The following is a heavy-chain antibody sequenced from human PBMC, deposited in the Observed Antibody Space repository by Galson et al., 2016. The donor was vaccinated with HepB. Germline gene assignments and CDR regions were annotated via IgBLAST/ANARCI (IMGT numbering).Heavy chain of an antibody. J-gene: IGHJ4*02. D-gene: IGHD3-10*01. Sequence: SLRLSCAASGFRSRSYVLTWVRQAPGKGLEWVSSISGSGGSRYYADSVKGRLTISRDSSRNTVYLQMNSLKVEDTAVYYCAKGRGGSGSYDFDSWGPGILVTVSS. CDR3: AKGRGGSGSYDFDS. CDR1: GFRSRSYV. V-gene: IGHV3-23*01. CDR2: ISGSGGSR.